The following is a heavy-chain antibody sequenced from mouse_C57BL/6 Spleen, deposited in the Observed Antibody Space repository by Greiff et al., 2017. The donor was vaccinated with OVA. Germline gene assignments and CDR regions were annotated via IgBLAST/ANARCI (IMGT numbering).Heavy chain of an antibody. CDR3: ARHGYYYGSSYGWYFDV. CDR1: GYTFTEYT. Sequence: QVQLQQSGAELVKPGASVKLSCKASGYTFTEYTIHWVKQRSGQGLEWIGWFYPGSGSIKYNEKFKDKATLTADKSSSTVYMELSRLTSDDSAVYFCARHGYYYGSSYGWYFDVWGTGTTVTVSA. CDR2: FYPGSGSI. D-gene: IGHD1-1*01. J-gene: IGHJ1*03. V-gene: IGHV1-62-2*01.